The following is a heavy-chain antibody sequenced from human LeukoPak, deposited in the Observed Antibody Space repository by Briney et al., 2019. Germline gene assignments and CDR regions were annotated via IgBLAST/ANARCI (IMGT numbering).Heavy chain of an antibody. J-gene: IGHJ6*02. CDR3: ARDYLDFWSGYYYYGMDV. D-gene: IGHD3-3*01. CDR2: IYSGGST. Sequence: GGSLRLSCAASGFTVSSNYMSWVRQAPGKGLEWVSVIYSGGSTYYADSVKGRFTISRDNSKNTLYLQTNSLRAEDTAVYYCARDYLDFWSGYYYYGMDVWGQGTTVTVSS. CDR1: GFTVSSNY. V-gene: IGHV3-53*01.